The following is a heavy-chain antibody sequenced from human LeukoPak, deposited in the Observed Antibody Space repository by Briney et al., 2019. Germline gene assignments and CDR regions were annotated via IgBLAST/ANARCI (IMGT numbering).Heavy chain of an antibody. J-gene: IGHJ4*02. V-gene: IGHV3-74*01. CDR3: VRGGYGNEFDY. CDR2: INSDGTAT. D-gene: IGHD5-12*01. CDR1: GFTFSTYW. Sequence: PGGSLRLSCAASGFTFSTYWMHWVRHVPGKGLVWVSRINSDGTATTYADSVKGRFTISRDTAKTTLYLQMNSLRVEDTAVYYCVRGGYGNEFDYWGQGTLVTVSS.